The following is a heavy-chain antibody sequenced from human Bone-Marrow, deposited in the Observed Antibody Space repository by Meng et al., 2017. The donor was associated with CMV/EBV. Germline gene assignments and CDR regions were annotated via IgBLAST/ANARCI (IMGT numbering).Heavy chain of an antibody. CDR3: ARHGRGPSYFDY. D-gene: IGHD2-15*01. V-gene: IGHV5-10-1*01. J-gene: IGHJ4*02. Sequence: CKGSGYSFTSYWISWVRQMPGKGLEWMGRIDPSDSYTNYSPSFQGHVTISAHHSLSPSSLPWILLPSSYPSISYCARHGRGPSYFDYWGQGTLVTVSS. CDR2: IDPSDSYT. CDR1: GYSFTSYW.